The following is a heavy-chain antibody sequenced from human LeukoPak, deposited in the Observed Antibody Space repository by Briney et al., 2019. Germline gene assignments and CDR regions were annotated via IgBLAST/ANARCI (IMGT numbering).Heavy chain of an antibody. J-gene: IGHJ4*02. CDR2: MNPNSGNT. CDR3: ARGALRRYGLDV. V-gene: IGHV1-8*02. D-gene: IGHD4-17*01. Sequence: ASVKVSCKASGYTFTGYYMHWVRQATGQGLEWMGWMNPNSGNTDYAQKFQGRLTMTRNTSISTAYMELSSLRSEDTAVYYCARGALRRYGLDVWGQGTLVTVSS. CDR1: GYTFTGYY.